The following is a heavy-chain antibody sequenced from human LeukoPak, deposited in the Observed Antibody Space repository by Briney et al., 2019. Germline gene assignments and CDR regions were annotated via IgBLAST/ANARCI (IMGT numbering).Heavy chain of an antibody. CDR3: ARDAENNWNYYFDY. CDR2: INPSGGRT. Sequence: WASVTVSFTWSGYTFTIYYMDWVRQAPGQGEERVGVINPSGGRTSYAQTFPGRVTMTRDMSTTTVYMELSSLRSEDTAVYYCARDAENNWNYYFDYCGQGTLVTVSS. J-gene: IGHJ4*02. D-gene: IGHD1-7*01. V-gene: IGHV1-46*01. CDR1: GYTFTIYY.